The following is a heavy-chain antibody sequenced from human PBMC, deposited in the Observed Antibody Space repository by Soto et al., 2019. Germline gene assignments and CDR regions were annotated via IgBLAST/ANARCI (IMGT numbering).Heavy chain of an antibody. D-gene: IGHD6-19*01. J-gene: IGHJ5*02. V-gene: IGHV4-59*01. CDR3: ARVSGIAVFDP. CDR1: GGSISSYY. CDR2: IYYSGST. Sequence: SETLSLTCTVSGGSISSYYWSWIRQPPGKGLEWIGYIYYSGSTNYNPSLKSRVTISVDTSKNQFSLKLSSVTAADTAVYYCARVSGIAVFDPWGQGTLVTSPQ.